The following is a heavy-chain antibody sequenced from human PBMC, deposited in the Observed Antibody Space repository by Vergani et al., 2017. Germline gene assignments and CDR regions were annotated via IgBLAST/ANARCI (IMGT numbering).Heavy chain of an antibody. CDR3: GRARCSGDCFMSNWCDS. CDR1: GFSFSGYW. D-gene: IGHD2-21*02. V-gene: IGHV3-74*01. J-gene: IGHJ5*01. CDR2: IKSDGSIT. Sequence: EVQLVESGGGLIHPGGSLRLSCEGSGFSFSGYWMHWVRQSPEKGLVWVSRIKSDGSITNYADSVKGRFTISIDNAKNTLYLEMNSLRGDDTAIYYCGRARCSGDCFMSNWCDSWGQGNLVTVSS.